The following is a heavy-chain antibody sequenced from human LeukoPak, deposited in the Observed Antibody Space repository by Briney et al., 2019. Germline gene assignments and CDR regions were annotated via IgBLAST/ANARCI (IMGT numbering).Heavy chain of an antibody. CDR3: GGVSCGGNCYSLIGTFDI. CDR1: GGTFKNYA. Sequence: GASVKVSCKASGGTFKNYAISWVRQAPGQGLEWMGGILPIFGTTNYAQKFQARVTITADESTSTAYMKMSSLRSEDTAVYYCGGVSCGGNCYSLIGTFDIWGQGTMVTVSS. CDR2: ILPIFGTT. V-gene: IGHV1-69*13. J-gene: IGHJ3*02. D-gene: IGHD2-15*01.